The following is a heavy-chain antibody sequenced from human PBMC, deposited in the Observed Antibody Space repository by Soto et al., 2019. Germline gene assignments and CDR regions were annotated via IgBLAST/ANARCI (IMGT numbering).Heavy chain of an antibody. CDR2: IIAYNGNT. CDR3: ARVGVLLWGSRAFDI. V-gene: IGHV1-18*04. Sequence: GAAVKVSCKASGYTFTSYVISWVLQAPGQGLEWMGWIIAYNGNTNYAQKLQGRVTMTTDTSTSTAYMELRSLRSDDTAVYYCARVGVLLWGSRAFDIWGQGTMVTVSS. D-gene: IGHD3-10*01. J-gene: IGHJ3*02. CDR1: GYTFTSYV.